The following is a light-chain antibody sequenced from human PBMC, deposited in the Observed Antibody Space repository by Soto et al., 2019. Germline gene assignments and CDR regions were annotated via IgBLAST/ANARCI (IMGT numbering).Light chain of an antibody. V-gene: IGLV2-14*01. CDR2: DVS. CDR1: SSDVGGYNY. Sequence: QSALTQPASVSGSPGQSITISCTGTSSDVGGYNYVSWYQQHPGKAPKLMIYDVSNRPSGVSNRFSGSKSGNTASLTISGLLAEDEADYYCSSYTSIPVVFGGGTKLTVL. J-gene: IGLJ2*01. CDR3: SSYTSIPVV.